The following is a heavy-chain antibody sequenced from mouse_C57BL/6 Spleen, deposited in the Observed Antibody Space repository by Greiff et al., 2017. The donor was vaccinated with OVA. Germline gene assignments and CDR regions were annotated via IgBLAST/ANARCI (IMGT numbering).Heavy chain of an antibody. CDR1: GFTFSDYG. CDR2: ISNLAYSI. J-gene: IGHJ1*03. Sequence: EVMLVESGGGLVQPGGSLKLSCAASGFTFSDYGMAWVRQAPRKGPEWVAFISNLAYSIYYADTVTGRFTISRANAKNTLYLEMSSLRSEDTAMYYCARREGDHWYFDVWGTGTTVTVSS. D-gene: IGHD3-3*01. V-gene: IGHV5-15*04. CDR3: ARREGDHWYFDV.